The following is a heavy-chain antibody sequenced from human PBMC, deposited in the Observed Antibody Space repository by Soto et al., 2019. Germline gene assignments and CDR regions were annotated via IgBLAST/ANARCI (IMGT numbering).Heavy chain of an antibody. CDR1: GGSISSYY. V-gene: IGHV4-59*08. J-gene: IGHJ4*02. Sequence: SETLSLTCTVSGGSISSYYWSWIRQPPGKGLEWIGYIYYSGSTNYNPSLKSRVTISVDTSKNQFSLKLSSVTAADTAVYYCARHEDGDYFDYWGQGTLVTVAS. CDR2: IYYSGST. D-gene: IGHD4-17*01. CDR3: ARHEDGDYFDY.